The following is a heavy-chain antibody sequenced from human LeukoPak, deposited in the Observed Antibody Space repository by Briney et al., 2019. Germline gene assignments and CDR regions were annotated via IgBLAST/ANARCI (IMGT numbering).Heavy chain of an antibody. Sequence: PGGSLRLSCAASGFTFSLYGVHWVRQAPGKGLEWLAFIRYDGSNKYYADSVKGRFTISRDNSKNTLYLQMNSLRAEDTAVYYCARGPRVATIPFDYWGQGTLVTVSS. D-gene: IGHD5-24*01. CDR2: IRYDGSNK. V-gene: IGHV3-30*02. J-gene: IGHJ4*02. CDR3: ARGPRVATIPFDY. CDR1: GFTFSLYG.